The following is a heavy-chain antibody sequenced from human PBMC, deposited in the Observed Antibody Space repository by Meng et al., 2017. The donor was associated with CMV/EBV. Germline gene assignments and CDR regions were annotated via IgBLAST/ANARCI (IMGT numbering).Heavy chain of an antibody. V-gene: IGHV4-39*01. CDR3: ARGLAARRFDP. CDR2: IYYSGGT. J-gene: IGHJ5*02. D-gene: IGHD6-6*01. Sequence: ESLKISCTVSGGSISSSSYYWGWIRQPPGKGLEWIGSIYYSGGTYYNPSLKSRVTISVDTSKNQFSLKLSSVTAADTAVYYCARGLAARRFDPWGQGTLVTVSS. CDR1: GGSISSSSYY.